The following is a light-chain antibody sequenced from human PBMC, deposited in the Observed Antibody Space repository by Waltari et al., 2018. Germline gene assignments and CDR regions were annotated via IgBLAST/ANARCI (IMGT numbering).Light chain of an antibody. CDR2: GNN. V-gene: IGLV1-40*01. Sequence: QSVLTQPPSVSGAPGQRITISCTATSSNIGAGYDVHWYLQLPGTAPKLLILGNNNWPSGVPDRFSASKSDTSASLAITGLQAEDEADYYCQSYDSSLSGVLFGGGTKLTVL. J-gene: IGLJ2*01. CDR3: QSYDSSLSGVL. CDR1: SSNIGAGYD.